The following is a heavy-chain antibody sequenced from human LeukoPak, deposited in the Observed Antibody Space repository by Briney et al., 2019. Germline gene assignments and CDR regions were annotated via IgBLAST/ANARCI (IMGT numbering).Heavy chain of an antibody. CDR2: ISYSGTT. CDR3: ARHRHSHHYDY. V-gene: IGHV4-39*01. CDR1: GGSISSSSSDYY. D-gene: IGHD5-18*01. Sequence: SDTLSLTCTVSGGSISSSSSDYYWGWVRQPPAKGLEWIGSISYSGTTYYNPSLKSRVTISADTSNNQFSLKLSSVTAADTAVYYCARHRHSHHYDYWGQGTLVTVSS. J-gene: IGHJ4*02.